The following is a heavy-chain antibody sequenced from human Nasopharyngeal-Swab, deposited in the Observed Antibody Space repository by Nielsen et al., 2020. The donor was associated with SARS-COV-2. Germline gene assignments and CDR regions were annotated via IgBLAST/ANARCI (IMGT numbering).Heavy chain of an antibody. CDR2: IIPILGIA. J-gene: IGHJ5*02. V-gene: IGHV1-69*04. CDR1: GGTFSSYA. CDR3: ARDRITMVRGVISLTNWFDP. Sequence: SVKVSCKASGGTFSSYAISWVRQAPGQGLEWMGRIIPILGIANYAQKFQDRVTITADKSTSTAYMELSSLRSEDTAVYYCARDRITMVRGVISLTNWFDPWGQGTLVTVSS. D-gene: IGHD3-10*01.